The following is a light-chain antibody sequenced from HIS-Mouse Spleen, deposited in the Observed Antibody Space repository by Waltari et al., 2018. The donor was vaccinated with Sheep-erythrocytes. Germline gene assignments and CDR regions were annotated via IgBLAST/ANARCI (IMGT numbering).Light chain of an antibody. CDR1: QSVSSY. CDR2: DAA. Sequence: EIVLTQSPATLSLSPGERATLSCRASQSVSSYLAWYQQKPGQAPRLLIYDAANRATGIQARFSGSGSGTDFTLPISGLGPEDLAVYYGQQRSNWYTFGQGTKLEIK. V-gene: IGKV3-11*01. CDR3: QQRSNWYT. J-gene: IGKJ2*01.